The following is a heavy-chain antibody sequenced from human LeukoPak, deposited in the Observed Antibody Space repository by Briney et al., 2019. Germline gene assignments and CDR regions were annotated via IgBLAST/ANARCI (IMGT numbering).Heavy chain of an antibody. V-gene: IGHV3-48*04. Sequence: GGSLRLSCAASGFTFSSYSMNWVRQAPGKGLEWVSYISSSGSTKYYADSVKGRFTISRDNAKNSLYLQMNSLRAEDTAVYYCARDSNWSPDYWGQGTLVTVSS. CDR1: GFTFSSYS. CDR2: ISSSGSTK. D-gene: IGHD1-1*01. CDR3: ARDSNWSPDY. J-gene: IGHJ4*02.